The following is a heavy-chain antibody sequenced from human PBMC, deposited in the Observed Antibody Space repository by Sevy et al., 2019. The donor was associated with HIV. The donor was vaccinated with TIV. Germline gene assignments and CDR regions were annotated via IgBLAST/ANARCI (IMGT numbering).Heavy chain of an antibody. J-gene: IGHJ4*02. D-gene: IGHD4-17*01. CDR2: ISSSSSAI. CDR3: ARDEHTYGDYDYLDH. Sequence: GGYLRLSCAASGFTFSSYSMNWVRQAPGKGLEWVSYISSSSSAIYYADSVKGRFTISRDNAKNSLYLQMSSLRAEDTAVYYCARDEHTYGDYDYLDHWGQGTLVTVSS. CDR1: GFTFSSYS. V-gene: IGHV3-48*01.